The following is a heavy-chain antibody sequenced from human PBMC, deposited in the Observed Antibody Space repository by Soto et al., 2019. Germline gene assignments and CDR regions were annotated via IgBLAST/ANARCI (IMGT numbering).Heavy chain of an antibody. Sequence: SETLSLTCTVSGGSISSSSYYWGWIRQPPGKGLEWIGSIYYSGSTYYNPSLKSRVTISVDTSKNQFSLKLSSVTAADTAVYYCARQISYSSGWYPPPWGQGTLVTVSS. J-gene: IGHJ5*02. CDR2: IYYSGST. CDR1: GGSISSSSYY. V-gene: IGHV4-39*01. CDR3: ARQISYSSGWYPPP. D-gene: IGHD6-19*01.